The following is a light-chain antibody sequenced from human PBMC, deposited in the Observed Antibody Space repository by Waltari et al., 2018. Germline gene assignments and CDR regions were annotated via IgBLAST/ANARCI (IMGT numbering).Light chain of an antibody. Sequence: SYELTQPPSVSVSPGQPATITRSGAKLGHKSACWYQQRPGQSPVVVIYQDSKRPSGIPERFSGSTSGNTATLTISGTQAMDEADYYCQAWDRSLAVFGPGTKVSVL. CDR1: KLGHKS. CDR2: QDS. J-gene: IGLJ1*01. V-gene: IGLV3-1*01. CDR3: QAWDRSLAV.